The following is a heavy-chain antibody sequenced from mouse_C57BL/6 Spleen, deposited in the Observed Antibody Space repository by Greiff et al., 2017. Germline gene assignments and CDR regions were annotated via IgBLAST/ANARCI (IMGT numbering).Heavy chain of an antibody. CDR1: GFSLTSYG. V-gene: IGHV2-6-1*01. J-gene: IGHJ4*01. Sequence: VMLVESGPGLVAPSQSLSITCTASGFSLTSYGVHWVRQPPGKGLEWLVVIWSDGSTTYNSAPKSSQSISEDNSKSQVFLKMNSLQTDDTAMYCCARHGDYYAMDYWGQGTSVTVSS. CDR2: IWSDGST. CDR3: ARHGDYYAMDY.